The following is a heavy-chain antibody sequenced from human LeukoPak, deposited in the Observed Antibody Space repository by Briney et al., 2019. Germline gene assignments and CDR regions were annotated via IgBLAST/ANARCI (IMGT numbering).Heavy chain of an antibody. V-gene: IGHV3-23*01. D-gene: IGHD3-10*01. CDR3: ARVRRRILWTCLDY. Sequence: PGGSLRLSCAASDFTFSSYAMIWVRQAPGKGLEWVSSISRSGGSTYYADSVKGRFTVSRDTSKNTLFLQMSSLRAEDTATYYCARVRRRILWTCLDYWGQGTLVTVSS. CDR1: DFTFSSYA. J-gene: IGHJ4*02. CDR2: ISRSGGST.